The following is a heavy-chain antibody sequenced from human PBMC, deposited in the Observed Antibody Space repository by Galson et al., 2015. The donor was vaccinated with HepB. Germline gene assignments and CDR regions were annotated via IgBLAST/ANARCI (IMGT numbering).Heavy chain of an antibody. V-gene: IGHV5-51*03. CDR1: GYNFSNRW. CDR3: AWQSIGPEYFQH. D-gene: IGHD2/OR15-2a*01. Sequence: QSGAEVTKPGESLKISCNGSGYNFSNRWIGWVRHLPGKGMEWMEFIYPHDSDTRYRPSFQGHVTISADKSIRTPYLQWSSLQASDTGIYYWAWQSIGPEYFQHWGQGTLVTVSS. J-gene: IGHJ1*01. CDR2: IYPHDSDT.